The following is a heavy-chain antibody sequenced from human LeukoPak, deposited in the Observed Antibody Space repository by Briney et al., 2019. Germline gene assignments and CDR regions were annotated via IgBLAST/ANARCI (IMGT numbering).Heavy chain of an antibody. V-gene: IGHV3-9*01. CDR3: AKDSGSYYDAFDI. J-gene: IGHJ3*02. CDR1: GFTFDDYA. Sequence: PGRSLRLSCAASGFTFDDYAMHWVRQAPGKGLEWVSGISWNSGSIGYADSVKGRFTTSRDNAKNSLYLQMNSLRAEDTALYYCAKDSGSYYDAFDIWGQGTMVTVSS. D-gene: IGHD1-26*01. CDR2: ISWNSGSI.